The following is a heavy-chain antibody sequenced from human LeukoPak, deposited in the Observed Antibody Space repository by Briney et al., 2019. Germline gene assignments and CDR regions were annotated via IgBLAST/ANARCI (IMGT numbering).Heavy chain of an antibody. CDR2: IYHSGST. D-gene: IGHD1-7*01. J-gene: IGHJ6*03. CDR1: GFSISSTYY. V-gene: IGHV4-38-2*02. CDR3: ARDNWNYGYYYYMDV. Sequence: SETLSLTCTVSGFSISSTYYWGWIRQPPGKGLEWIGSIYHSGSTYYNPSLKSRVTISVDTSKNQFSLKLRSVTAADTAVYYCARDNWNYGYYYYMDVWGKGTTVTVSS.